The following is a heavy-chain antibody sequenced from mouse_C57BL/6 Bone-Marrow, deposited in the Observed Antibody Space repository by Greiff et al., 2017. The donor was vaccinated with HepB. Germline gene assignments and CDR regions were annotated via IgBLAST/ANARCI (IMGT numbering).Heavy chain of an antibody. V-gene: IGHV1-50*01. Sequence: VQLQQPGAELVKPGASVKLSCKASGYTFTSYWMQWVKQRPGQGLEWIGEIDPSDSYTNYNQKFKGKATLTVDTSSSTAYMQLSSLTSEDSAVYYCASLWRVDYWGQGTSVTVSS. D-gene: IGHD1-1*02. J-gene: IGHJ4*01. CDR3: ASLWRVDY. CDR2: IDPSDSYT. CDR1: GYTFTSYW.